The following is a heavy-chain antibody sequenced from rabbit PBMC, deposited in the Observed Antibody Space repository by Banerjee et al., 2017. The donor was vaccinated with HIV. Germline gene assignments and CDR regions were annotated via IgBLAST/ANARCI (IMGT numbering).Heavy chain of an antibody. D-gene: IGHD8-1*01. V-gene: IGHV1S47*01. Sequence: QEQLVESGGGLVQPGGSLKLSCKASGFDFSSYGVSWVRQAPGKGLEWIGYIDPVFGSTYYASWVNGRFTISSHNAQNTLYLQLNSLTAADTATYFCVRGGSYYTSFNLWGPGTLVTVS. J-gene: IGHJ4*01. CDR2: IDPVFGST. CDR1: GFDFSSYG. CDR3: VRGGSYYTSFNL.